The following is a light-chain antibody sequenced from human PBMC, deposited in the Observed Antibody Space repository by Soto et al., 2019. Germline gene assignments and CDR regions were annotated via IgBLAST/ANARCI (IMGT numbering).Light chain of an antibody. CDR2: RAS. J-gene: IGKJ1*01. V-gene: IGKV1-39*01. CDR1: QTISTF. Sequence: DIQMTQSPASLSPSVGDRVTISCRASQTISTFLNWYQQKPGTAPRLLIYRASSVQSGVPPRFSGSGSGRDFTLTISSLRPEDIATYFCQQSYSSPPWTFGQGTKVDIK. CDR3: QQSYSSPPWT.